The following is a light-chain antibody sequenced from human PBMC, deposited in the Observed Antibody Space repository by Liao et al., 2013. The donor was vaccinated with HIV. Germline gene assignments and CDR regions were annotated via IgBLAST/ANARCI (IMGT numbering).Light chain of an antibody. J-gene: IGLJ2*01. CDR3: QSADSSAVV. V-gene: IGLV3-25*03. Sequence: SYELTQPPSVSVSPGRTARITCSGDALPNQYAYWYQQKPGQAPVLLIYKDSERPSGIPERFSGSSSGTTVTLTISGVQAEDEADYYCQSADSSAVVFGGGTKLTVL. CDR2: KDS. CDR1: ALPNQY.